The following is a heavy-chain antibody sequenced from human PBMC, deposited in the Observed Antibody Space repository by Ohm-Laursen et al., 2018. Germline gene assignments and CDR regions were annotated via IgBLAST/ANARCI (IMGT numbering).Heavy chain of an antibody. CDR2: ISWNSGSI. CDR1: GFTFDDYA. CDR3: AKDTSYYDSSAPDY. Sequence: SLRLSCSASGFTFDDYAMHWVRQAPGKGLEWVSGISWNSGSIGYADSVKGRFTISRDNAKNSLYLQMNSLRAEDTALYYCAKDTSYYDSSAPDYWGQGTLVTVSS. D-gene: IGHD3-22*01. V-gene: IGHV3-9*01. J-gene: IGHJ4*02.